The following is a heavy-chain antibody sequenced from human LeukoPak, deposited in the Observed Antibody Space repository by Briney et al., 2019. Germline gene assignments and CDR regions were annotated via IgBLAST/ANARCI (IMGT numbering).Heavy chain of an antibody. J-gene: IGHJ4*02. Sequence: PSETLSLTCAVYGGSFSGYYWSWIRQPPGKGLEWIGYIYYSGSTNYNPSLKSRVTISVDTSKNQFSLKLSSVTAADTAVYYCARGLRGGYSGYDLDYWGQGTLVTVSS. D-gene: IGHD5-12*01. V-gene: IGHV4-59*01. CDR2: IYYSGST. CDR3: ARGLRGGYSGYDLDY. CDR1: GGSFSGYY.